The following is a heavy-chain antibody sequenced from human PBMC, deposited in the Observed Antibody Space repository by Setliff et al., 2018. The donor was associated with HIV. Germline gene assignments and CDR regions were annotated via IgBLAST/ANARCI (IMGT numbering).Heavy chain of an antibody. Sequence: GASVKVSCKASGGTVSINWVRQAPGQRLEWMGGIIPILGIPNYAQKFQGRVTITADKSTTTVYMELSSLGSEDTAVYYCARGQTTNNIKAEAFDIWGQGTLVTVSS. CDR1: GGTVS. J-gene: IGHJ3*02. CDR3: ARGQTTNNIKAEAFDI. V-gene: IGHV1-69*10. D-gene: IGHD1-20*01. CDR2: IIPILGIP.